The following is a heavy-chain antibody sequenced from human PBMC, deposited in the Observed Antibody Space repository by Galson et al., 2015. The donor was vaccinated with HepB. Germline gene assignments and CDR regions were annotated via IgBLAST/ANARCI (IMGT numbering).Heavy chain of an antibody. J-gene: IGHJ6*02. V-gene: IGHV3-15*01. D-gene: IGHD1-26*01. CDR1: GFTFSNAW. CDR2: IKNKTDGGTT. CDR3: TTVGWELPRTGRAHYYYGMDV. Sequence: SLRLSCAASGFTFSNAWMSWVRQAPGKGLEWVGRIKNKTDGGTTDYAAPVKGRFTISRDDSKNTLYLQMNSLKTEDTAVYYCTTVGWELPRTGRAHYYYGMDVWGQGTTVTVSS.